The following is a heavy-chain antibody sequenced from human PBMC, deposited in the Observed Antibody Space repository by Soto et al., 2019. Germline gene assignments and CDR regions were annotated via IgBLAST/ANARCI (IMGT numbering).Heavy chain of an antibody. CDR2: IYPGDSDT. V-gene: IGHV5-51*01. J-gene: IGHJ1*01. CDR3: ARQDSSIAAARH. D-gene: IGHD6-13*01. Sequence: PGESLKISCNGSGYSFTNYWIGWVRQMPGKGLEWMGIIYPGDSDTRYSPSFQGQVTFSADKSISTAYLQWSSLKASDTAMYYCARQDSSIAAARHWGQGTLVTVSS. CDR1: GYSFTNYW.